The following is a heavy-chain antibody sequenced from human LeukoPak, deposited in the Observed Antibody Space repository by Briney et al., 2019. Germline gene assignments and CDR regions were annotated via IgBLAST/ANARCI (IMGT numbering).Heavy chain of an antibody. CDR2: IYYSGST. Sequence: SETLSLTCTVSGGSISSYYWSWIRQPPGKGLEWIGYIYYSGSTNYNPSLKSRVTISVDTSKNQFSLKLSSVTAADTAVYYCARSRYCSSTSCSYYFDYWGQGTLVTVSS. D-gene: IGHD2-2*01. CDR1: GGSISSYY. CDR3: ARSRYCSSTSCSYYFDY. J-gene: IGHJ4*02. V-gene: IGHV4-59*01.